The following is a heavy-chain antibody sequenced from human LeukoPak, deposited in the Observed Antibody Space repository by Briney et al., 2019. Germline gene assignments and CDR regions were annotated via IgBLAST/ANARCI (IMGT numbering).Heavy chain of an antibody. CDR1: GDSISSGPYY. CDR3: AKDYYALLWFGEFNRKYYFDY. D-gene: IGHD3-10*01. Sequence: SETLSLTCTVSGDSISSGPYYWGWIRQPPGKGLEWIGNIYYGENTYYNPSLKSRVTISIDTSNNQFYLKLSSLTAADTAVYYCAKDYYALLWFGEFNRKYYFDYWGQGTLVTVSS. V-gene: IGHV4-39*02. CDR2: IYYGENT. J-gene: IGHJ4*02.